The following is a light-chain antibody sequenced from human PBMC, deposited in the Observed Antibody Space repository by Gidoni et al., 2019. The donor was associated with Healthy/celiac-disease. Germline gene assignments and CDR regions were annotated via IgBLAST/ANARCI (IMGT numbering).Light chain of an antibody. Sequence: QSALTQPASVSGSPGQSITISCTGTSSAVGSYNLVSWYQQHPGKAPKLMIYEGSKRPLGVSNRCSGSKSGNTASLTISGLQAEDEADYYCCSYAGSSTPWVFGGGTKLTVL. CDR1: SSAVGSYNL. J-gene: IGLJ3*02. CDR3: CSYAGSSTPWV. V-gene: IGLV2-23*01. CDR2: EGS.